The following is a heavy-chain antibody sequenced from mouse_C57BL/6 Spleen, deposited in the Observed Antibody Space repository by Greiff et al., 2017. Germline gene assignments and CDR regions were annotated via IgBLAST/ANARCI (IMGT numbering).Heavy chain of an antibody. CDR1: GYSITSGYY. CDR2: ISYDGSN. CDR3: AREEDKGYFDV. V-gene: IGHV3-6*01. J-gene: IGHJ1*03. Sequence: DVQLVESGPGLVKPSQSLSLPCSVTGYSITSGYYWNWIRQFPGNKLEWMGYISYDGSNNYNPSLKNRISITRDTSKNQFFLKLNSVTTEDTATYYCAREEDKGYFDVWGIGTTVTVSS.